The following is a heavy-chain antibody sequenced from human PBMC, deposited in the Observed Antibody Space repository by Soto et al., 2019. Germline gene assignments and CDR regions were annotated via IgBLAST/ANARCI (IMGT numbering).Heavy chain of an antibody. Sequence: SETLSLTCAVSGGSISSGGYYWSLIRQHPGKGLEWIGYIYYSGSTYYNPSLKSRVTISVDTSKKQFSLKLSSVTAADTAVYYCARYFWEDSSGHLGAFAIPGQRATVTGSS. CDR2: IYYSGST. J-gene: IGHJ3*02. CDR3: ARYFWEDSSGHLGAFAI. V-gene: IGHV4-31*11. CDR1: GGSISSGGYY. D-gene: IGHD3-22*01.